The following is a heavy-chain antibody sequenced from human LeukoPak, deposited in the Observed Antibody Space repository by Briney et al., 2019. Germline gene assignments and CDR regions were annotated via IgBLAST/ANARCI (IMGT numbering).Heavy chain of an antibody. CDR2: INPNSGGT. CDR1: GYTFIDYY. V-gene: IGHV1-2*02. J-gene: IGHJ4*02. CDR3: ARDPPAAYCSSTSCWEWRFDY. D-gene: IGHD2-2*01. Sequence: ASVKVSCKASGYTFIDYYVHWVRQAPGQGLEWMGWINPNSGGTNHAQKFQGRVTMTRDTSISTAYMELSRLTSDDTAVYYCARDPPAAYCSSTSCWEWRFDYWGQGTLVTVSS.